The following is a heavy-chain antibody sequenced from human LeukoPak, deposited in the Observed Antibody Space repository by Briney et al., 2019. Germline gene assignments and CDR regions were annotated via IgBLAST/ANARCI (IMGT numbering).Heavy chain of an antibody. V-gene: IGHV4-59*01. CDR3: ASQSISGSSLSYFDY. CDR2: IYDSGST. D-gene: IGHD3-22*01. Sequence: SETLALTCTVSDGSISSYYWTGIRQPPGKGRDGIGNIYDSGSTNYNPSLKRRLTISVDTSKNQCSLKLSSVTAADTAVYYCASQSISGSSLSYFDYWGQGTLVTVSS. J-gene: IGHJ4*02. CDR1: DGSISSYY.